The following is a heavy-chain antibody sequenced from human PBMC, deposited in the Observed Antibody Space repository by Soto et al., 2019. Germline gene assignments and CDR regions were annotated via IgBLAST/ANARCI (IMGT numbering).Heavy chain of an antibody. Sequence: SVKVSCKASGGTFSTYTITWVRQAPGQGLEWMGRIIPIIGIINYAQKFQGRVTISADKFTGTAYMELSSLRSEDTAVYYCARVVRGYCSGGSCYPERPYYGMDVWGQGTTVTVSS. V-gene: IGHV1-69*02. D-gene: IGHD2-15*01. CDR2: IIPIIGII. J-gene: IGHJ6*02. CDR1: GGTFSTYT. CDR3: ARVVRGYCSGGSCYPERPYYGMDV.